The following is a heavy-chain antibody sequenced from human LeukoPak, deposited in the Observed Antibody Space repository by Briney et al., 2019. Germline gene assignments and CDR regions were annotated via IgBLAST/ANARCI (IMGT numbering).Heavy chain of an antibody. J-gene: IGHJ4*02. Sequence: GRSLRLSCAASGFTFDDYAMHWVRQAPGKGLEWVSGISWNSGSIGYADSVKGRFTISRDNAKNSLYLQMNSLRAEDTAVYYCASPYSSRWYELCYWGQGTLVTVSS. V-gene: IGHV3-9*01. CDR3: ASPYSSRWYELCY. CDR2: ISWNSGSI. D-gene: IGHD6-13*01. CDR1: GFTFDDYA.